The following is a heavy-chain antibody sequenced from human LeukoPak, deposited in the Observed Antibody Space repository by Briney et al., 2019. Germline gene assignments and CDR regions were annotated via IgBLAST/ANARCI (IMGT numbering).Heavy chain of an antibody. CDR3: ARDWRAWEYPRYYFDY. CDR1: GFTFSNYA. CDR2: ISYDGSNK. J-gene: IGHJ4*02. D-gene: IGHD1-26*01. V-gene: IGHV3-30-3*01. Sequence: GGSLRLSCAASGFTFSNYAMHWVRQAPGKGLEWVAFISYDGSNKYYADSVKGRFTISRDNSKNKLYMQMNSLRAEDTAVYYCARDWRAWEYPRYYFDYWGQGTLVTGSS.